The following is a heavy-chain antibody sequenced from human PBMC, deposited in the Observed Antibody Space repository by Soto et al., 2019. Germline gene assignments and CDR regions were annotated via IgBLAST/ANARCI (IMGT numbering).Heavy chain of an antibody. CDR3: AEHNYYDSSGYFMWDSGDY. CDR1: GGTFSSYA. D-gene: IGHD3-22*01. J-gene: IGHJ4*02. V-gene: IGHV1-69*01. Sequence: QVQLVQSGAEVKKPGSSVKVSCKASGGTFSSYAISWVRQAPGQGLEWMGGIIPIFGTANYAQKFQGRVTITADESTSTAYMELSSLRSEDTAVYYCAEHNYYDSSGYFMWDSGDYWGQGTLVTVSS. CDR2: IIPIFGTA.